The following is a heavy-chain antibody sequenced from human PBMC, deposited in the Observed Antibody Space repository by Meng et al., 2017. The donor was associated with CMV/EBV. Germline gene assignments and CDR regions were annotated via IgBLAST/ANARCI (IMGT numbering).Heavy chain of an antibody. Sequence: SGPTLVKPTQTLTLTCTFSGFSLITSGVGVGWIRQSPGKALEWPAVIYWNGDKRYRPSLESRLSITRDTSKNQVVLTMTNMDPVDTATYYCAHRSNFYGSGSRSFDYWGQGTLVTVSS. J-gene: IGHJ4*02. D-gene: IGHD3-10*01. V-gene: IGHV2-5*01. CDR2: IYWNGDK. CDR3: AHRSNFYGSGSRSFDY. CDR1: GFSLITSGVG.